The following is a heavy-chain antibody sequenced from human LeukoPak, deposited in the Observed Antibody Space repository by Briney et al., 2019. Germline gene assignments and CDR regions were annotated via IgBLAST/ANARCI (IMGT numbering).Heavy chain of an antibody. Sequence: SETLSLTCTVSGGSISSYYWSWIRQPPGKGLEWIGYIYYSGSTNYNPSLKSRVTISVDTSKNQFSLKLSSVTAADTAVYYCARDRAPTYCSSTSCYAGYYYYYGMDVWGQGTTVTVSS. CDR1: GGSISSYY. CDR2: IYYSGST. V-gene: IGHV4-59*12. J-gene: IGHJ6*02. D-gene: IGHD2-2*01. CDR3: ARDRAPTYCSSTSCYAGYYYYYGMDV.